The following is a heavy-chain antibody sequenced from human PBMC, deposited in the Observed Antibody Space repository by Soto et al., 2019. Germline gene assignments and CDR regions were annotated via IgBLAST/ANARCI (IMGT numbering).Heavy chain of an antibody. D-gene: IGHD2-8*02. CDR1: GGSFIGYY. Sequence: SEALSLTCAVYGGSFIGYYWTWIRQPPGTGLEWIGEINHSGSTNYNPSLKSRVTISVDTSKNQFSPKLTSVTAADTAVYYCARDKITGLFDYWGQGTLVTVSS. V-gene: IGHV4-34*01. CDR2: INHSGST. J-gene: IGHJ4*02. CDR3: ARDKITGLFDY.